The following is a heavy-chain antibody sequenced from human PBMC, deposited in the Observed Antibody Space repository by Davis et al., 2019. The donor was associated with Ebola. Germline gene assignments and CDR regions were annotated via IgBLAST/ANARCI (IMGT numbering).Heavy chain of an antibody. CDR1: GFTFSSYA. CDR3: AKGHVETMTTAYEDFQH. CDR2: IRSKANSYAT. Sequence: PGGSLRLSCAASGFTFSSYAMSWVRQASGKGLEWVGRIRSKANSYATAYAASVKGRFTISRDDSKNTLYLQMNSLRAEDTAVYYCAKGHVETMTTAYEDFQHWGQGTLVTVSS. J-gene: IGHJ1*01. D-gene: IGHD4-17*01. V-gene: IGHV3-73*01.